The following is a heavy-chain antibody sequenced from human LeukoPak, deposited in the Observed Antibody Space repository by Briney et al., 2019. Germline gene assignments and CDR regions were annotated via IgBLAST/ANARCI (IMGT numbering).Heavy chain of an antibody. D-gene: IGHD5-24*01. CDR2: IIPIFGTA. J-gene: IGHJ3*02. V-gene: IGHV1-69*13. CDR3: AGEVEMATITGAFDI. CDR1: RGTFSSYA. Sequence: GASVKVSCKASRGTFSSYAISWVRQAPGQGVEWMGGIIPIFGTANYAQKFQGRVTITADESTSTAYMELSSLRSEDTAVDYCAGEVEMATITGAFDIWGQGTMVTVSS.